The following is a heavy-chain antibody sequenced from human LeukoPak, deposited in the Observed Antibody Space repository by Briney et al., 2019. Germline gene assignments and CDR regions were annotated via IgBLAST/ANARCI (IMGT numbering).Heavy chain of an antibody. CDR1: GGSFSGYY. V-gene: IGHV4-34*01. CDR2: INHSGST. CDR3: ARGPYGPFDC. J-gene: IGHJ4*02. D-gene: IGHD3-16*01. Sequence: SETLSLTCAVYGGSFSGYYWSWIRQPPGKGLEWIGEINHSGSTNYNPSLKSRVTISVDTSKNQFSLKLSSVTAADTAVYYCARGPYGPFDCWGQGTLVTVSS.